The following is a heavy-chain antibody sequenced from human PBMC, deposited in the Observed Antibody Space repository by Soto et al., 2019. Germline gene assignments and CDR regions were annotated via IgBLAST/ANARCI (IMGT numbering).Heavy chain of an antibody. CDR2: IYYSGST. CDR1: GGSISSYY. V-gene: IGHV4-59*08. D-gene: IGHD3-16*01. J-gene: IGHJ5*02. CDR3: AGLGAQEIDP. Sequence: PSETLSLTCTVSGGSISSYYWSWIRQPPGKGLELIGYIYYSGSTNYNPSLKSRVTISVDTSKNQFSLKLSSVTAADTAVYYCAGLGAQEIDPWGQGTLVTVSS.